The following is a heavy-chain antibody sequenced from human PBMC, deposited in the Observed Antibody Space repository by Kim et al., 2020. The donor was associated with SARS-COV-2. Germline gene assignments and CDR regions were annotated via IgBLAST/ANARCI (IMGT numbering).Heavy chain of an antibody. CDR1: GFTVSSNY. CDR3: ASGNPGIAAAGTVY. Sequence: GGSLRLSCAASGFTVSSNYMSWVRQAPGKGLEWVSVIYSGGSTYYADSVKGRFTISRDNSKNTLYLQMNSLRAEDTAVYYCASGNPGIAAAGTVYWGQGTLVTVSS. V-gene: IGHV3-53*01. J-gene: IGHJ4*02. CDR2: IYSGGST. D-gene: IGHD6-13*01.